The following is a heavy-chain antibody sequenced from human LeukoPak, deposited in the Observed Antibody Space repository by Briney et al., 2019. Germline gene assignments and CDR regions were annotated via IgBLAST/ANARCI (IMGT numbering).Heavy chain of an antibody. J-gene: IGHJ4*02. CDR3: GRDYEERTTDY. CDR2: IKQDGSEK. V-gene: IGHV3-7*01. Sequence: GGSLRLSCAASGFTFNSYWMSWVRHPPGKGLEWVANIKQDGSEKYYVDSVRGRFTISRDNAKNLLYLQMNSLRAEDTAVYYCGRDYEERTTDYWGQGTLVTVSS. CDR1: GFTFNSYW. D-gene: IGHD3-16*01.